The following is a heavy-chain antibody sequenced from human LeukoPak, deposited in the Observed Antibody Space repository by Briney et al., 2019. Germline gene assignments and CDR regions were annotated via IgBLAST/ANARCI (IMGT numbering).Heavy chain of an antibody. CDR1: GFIFSSYG. J-gene: IGHJ5*01. Sequence: PGGSLRLSCAASGFIFSSYGMHSVRQAPGKGLEWVSSIAITGDTYYLGCVKGGFTISRENAKNSLYLQMNSLRAGDTAVYYCTRGLTGGLDSWGQGTLVTVSS. V-gene: IGHV3-13*04. CDR2: IAITGDT. CDR3: TRGLTGGLDS. D-gene: IGHD1-26*01.